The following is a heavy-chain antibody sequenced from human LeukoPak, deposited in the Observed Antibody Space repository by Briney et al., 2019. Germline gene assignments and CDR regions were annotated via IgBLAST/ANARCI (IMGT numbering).Heavy chain of an antibody. CDR1: GYTFPDYY. CDR2: MNPNSGNT. J-gene: IGHJ6*02. D-gene: IGHD6-13*01. V-gene: IGHV1-8*02. Sequence: ASVKVSCKASGYTFPDYYIHWVRQAPGQGLEWMGWMNPNSGNTGYAQKFQGRVTMTRNTSISTAYMELSSLRSEDTAVYYCARGYSSSWPYYYYGMDVWGQGTTVTVSS. CDR3: ARGYSSSWPYYYYGMDV.